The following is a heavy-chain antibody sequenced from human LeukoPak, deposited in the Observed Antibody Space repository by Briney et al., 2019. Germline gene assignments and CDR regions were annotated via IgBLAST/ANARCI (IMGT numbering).Heavy chain of an antibody. CDR2: INPNSGGT. CDR3: AREPLVAYCYYGMDV. D-gene: IGHD2-15*01. CDR1: GYTFTGYY. V-gene: IGHV1-2*02. Sequence: ASVKVSCKASGYTFTGYYMHWVRQAPGQGLEWMGWINPNSGGTNYAQKFQGRVTMTRDTSISTAYMELSRLRSDDTAVYYCAREPLVAYCYYGMDVWGQGTTVTVSS. J-gene: IGHJ6*02.